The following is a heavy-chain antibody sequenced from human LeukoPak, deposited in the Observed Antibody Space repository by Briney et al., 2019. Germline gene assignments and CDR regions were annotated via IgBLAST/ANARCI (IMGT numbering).Heavy chain of an antibody. CDR1: GFIVNNNY. V-gene: IGHV3-23*01. Sequence: GGSLRLSCVVSGFIVNNNYINWVRQAPGKGLEWVSAISGSGGSTYYADSVKGRFTISRDNSKNTLYLQMNSLRAEDTAVYYCAKDSSGYIRDYFDYWGQGTLVTVSS. D-gene: IGHD3-22*01. CDR3: AKDSSGYIRDYFDY. J-gene: IGHJ4*02. CDR2: ISGSGGST.